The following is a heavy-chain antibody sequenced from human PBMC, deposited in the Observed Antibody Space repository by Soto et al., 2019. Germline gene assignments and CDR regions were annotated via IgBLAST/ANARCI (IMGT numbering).Heavy chain of an antibody. D-gene: IGHD6-13*01. CDR1: GYTFTSYD. V-gene: IGHV1-8*01. J-gene: IGHJ5*02. Sequence: QVQLVQSGAEVKKPGASVKVSCKASGYTFTSYDINWVRQATGQGLEWMGWMNPNSGNTGYAQKFQGRVTMTRNTSISTAYMELSSLRSEDTAVYYCARVGYSSSSGLGYENWFDPWGQGTLVTVSS. CDR3: ARVGYSSSSGLGYENWFDP. CDR2: MNPNSGNT.